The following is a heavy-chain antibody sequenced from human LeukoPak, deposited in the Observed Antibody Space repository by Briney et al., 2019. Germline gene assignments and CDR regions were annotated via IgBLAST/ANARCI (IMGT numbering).Heavy chain of an antibody. D-gene: IGHD3-9*01. Sequence: PSEILSLTCTVFGGSISNYYWNWIRQPPGKGLEWIGYIHYSGSTKYNPSLKSRVLISLDTSNNQFSLKLSYVTAADTAMYYCARGYHDVLTGLYHWFDPWGQGTLVTASS. CDR1: GGSISNYY. V-gene: IGHV4-59*12. J-gene: IGHJ5*02. CDR2: IHYSGST. CDR3: ARGYHDVLTGLYHWFDP.